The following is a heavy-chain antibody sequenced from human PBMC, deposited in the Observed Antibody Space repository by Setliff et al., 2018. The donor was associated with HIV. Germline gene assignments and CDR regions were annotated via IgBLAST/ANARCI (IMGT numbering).Heavy chain of an antibody. D-gene: IGHD3-9*01. CDR3: ARETQQSYNIVTGYNYYYGIDV. J-gene: IGHJ6*02. Sequence: SETLSLTCTVSGASISSYYWTWIRQSPGNRLEWLGYITDSGNTNYNPSLSRRVTISADTSKNQVSLRLRSVTAADTAVYYCARETQQSYNIVTGYNYYYGIDVWGQGTTVTVSS. V-gene: IGHV4-59*01. CDR1: GASISSYY. CDR2: ITDSGNT.